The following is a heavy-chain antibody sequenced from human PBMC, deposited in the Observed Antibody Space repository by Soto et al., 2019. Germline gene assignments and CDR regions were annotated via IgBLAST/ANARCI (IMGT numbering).Heavy chain of an antibody. Sequence: GGSLRLSCAASGFTFSSYGMHWVRQAPGKGLEWVAVIWYDGSNKYYADSVKGRFTISRDNSKNTLYLQMNSLRAEDTAVYYCAREYSSSIGWFDPWGQGTLVTVSS. J-gene: IGHJ5*02. D-gene: IGHD6-6*01. CDR3: AREYSSSIGWFDP. CDR2: IWYDGSNK. V-gene: IGHV3-33*01. CDR1: GFTFSSYG.